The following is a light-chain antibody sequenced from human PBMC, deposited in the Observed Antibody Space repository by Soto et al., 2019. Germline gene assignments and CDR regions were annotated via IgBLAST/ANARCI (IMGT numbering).Light chain of an antibody. V-gene: IGLV2-11*01. CDR2: DVS. J-gene: IGLJ2*01. CDR3: CSYAGTYPLI. Sequence: QSALTQPRSVSGSPGQSVTISCTGTSSDVGGYNYVSWYQQHPGKAPKFMIYDVSKRPSGVPDRFSGSKSGNTASLTISGLQAEDEADYYCCSYAGTYPLIFGGGTKLTVL. CDR1: SSDVGGYNY.